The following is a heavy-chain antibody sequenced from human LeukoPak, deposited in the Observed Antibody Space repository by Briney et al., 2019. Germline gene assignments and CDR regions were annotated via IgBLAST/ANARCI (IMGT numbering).Heavy chain of an antibody. V-gene: IGHV1-69*06. D-gene: IGHD1-1*01. J-gene: IGHJ4*02. CDR3: ARDKNWSFDY. Sequence: ASVKVSCKASGGTFSSYAISWVRQAPGQGLEGMGGIIPIFGTANYAQKFQGRVTITADKSTSTAYMELRSLRSDDTAVYYCARDKNWSFDYWGQGTLVTVSS. CDR1: GGTFSSYA. CDR2: IIPIFGTA.